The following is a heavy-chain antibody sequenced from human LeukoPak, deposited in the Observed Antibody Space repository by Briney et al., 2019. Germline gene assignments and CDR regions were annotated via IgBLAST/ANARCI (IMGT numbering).Heavy chain of an antibody. Sequence: GGSLRLTCAASGFTFSSYGMHWVRQAPGKGLEWVAVISYDGSNKYYADSVKGRFTISRDNSKNTLYLQMNSLRAEDTAVYYCAKDGGYYDFWSGYIQYYGMDVWGQGTTVTVSS. D-gene: IGHD3-3*01. CDR3: AKDGGYYDFWSGYIQYYGMDV. V-gene: IGHV3-30*18. CDR2: ISYDGSNK. J-gene: IGHJ6*02. CDR1: GFTFSSYG.